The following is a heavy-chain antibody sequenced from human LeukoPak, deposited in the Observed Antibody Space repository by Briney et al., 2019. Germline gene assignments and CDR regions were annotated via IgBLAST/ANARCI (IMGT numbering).Heavy chain of an antibody. CDR2: ISSSSSYI. V-gene: IGHV3-21*01. Sequence: GGSLRLSCAASGFTFSSYAMSWVRQAPGKGLEWVSSISSSSSYIYYADSVKGRFTISRDNAKNSLYLQMNSLRAEDTAVYYCAREELLYRGVWFGDDYWGQGTLVTVSS. CDR1: GFTFSSYA. CDR3: AREELLYRGVWFGDDY. J-gene: IGHJ4*02. D-gene: IGHD3-10*01.